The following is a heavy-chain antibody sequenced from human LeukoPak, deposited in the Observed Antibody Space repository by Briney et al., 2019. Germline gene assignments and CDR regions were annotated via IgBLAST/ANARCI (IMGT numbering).Heavy chain of an antibody. J-gene: IGHJ3*02. V-gene: IGHV3-48*01. CDR1: GFTFSSYS. Sequence: PGGSLRLSCAASGFTFSSYSMNWVRQAPGKGLEWVSYISSSSSTIYYADSVKGRFTISRDNAKNSLYLQMNSLRAEDTAVYYCARGPRRGAFDIWGQGIMVTVSS. CDR3: ARGPRRGAFDI. CDR2: ISSSSSTI.